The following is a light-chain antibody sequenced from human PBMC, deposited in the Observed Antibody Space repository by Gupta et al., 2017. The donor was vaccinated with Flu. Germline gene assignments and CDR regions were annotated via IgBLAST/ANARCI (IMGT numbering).Light chain of an antibody. V-gene: IGKV1-33*01. CDR3: QQYENFPIT. CDR2: DAS. J-gene: IGKJ5*01. Sequence: DIQMTQSPSSLSASVGDRVTITCQASQDITNYLNWYQQKPGKAPKVLIYDASSLEAGVPSRFSGRGSGTDFTFTISSLQPEDIATYYCQQYENFPITFGQGTRLEIK. CDR1: QDITNY.